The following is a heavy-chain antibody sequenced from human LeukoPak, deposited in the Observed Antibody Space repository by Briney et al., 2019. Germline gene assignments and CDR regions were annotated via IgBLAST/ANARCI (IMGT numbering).Heavy chain of an antibody. D-gene: IGHD2-2*01. CDR2: ISAHSGTT. V-gene: IGHV1-18*01. CDR3: ATYCSSVSCSSPLYYMDV. Sequence: ASVRVSCKASGYTFTHYDISWVRQAPGQGLKWMGWISAHSGTTNFAQKFQGRLTMTTDTSTNTAYMELRSLRSDDTAVYYCATYCSSVSCSSPLYYMDVWGKGTTVTVSS. CDR1: GYTFTHYD. J-gene: IGHJ6*03.